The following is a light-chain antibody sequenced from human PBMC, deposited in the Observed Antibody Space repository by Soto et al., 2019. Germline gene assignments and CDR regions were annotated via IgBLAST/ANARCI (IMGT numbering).Light chain of an antibody. V-gene: IGLV1-40*01. CDR1: SSNIGALYD. Sequence: QSVLTQPPSVSGAPGQRVTISCTGSSSNIGALYDVNWYQQLPGTAPKLLIYDNNNRPSGVPDRFSGSKSGTSASLAITGLQAEDEADYYCQSYDNSLSGHVVFGGGTKVNVL. CDR3: QSYDNSLSGHVV. CDR2: DNN. J-gene: IGLJ2*01.